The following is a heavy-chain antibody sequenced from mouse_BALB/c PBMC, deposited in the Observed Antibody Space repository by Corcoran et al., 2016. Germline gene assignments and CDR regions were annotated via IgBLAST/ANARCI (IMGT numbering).Heavy chain of an antibody. J-gene: IGHJ3*01. CDR1: GYTFTSYY. V-gene: IGHV1S56*01. Sequence: QVQLQQSGPELVKPGASVKMSCKASGYTFTSYYIHWVKQRPGQGLEWIGWIYPGDGSTKYNEKFKGKTTLTADKSSSTAYMLLSSLTSEDSAIYFCANPTLGFFAYWGQGTLVTVSA. CDR2: IYPGDGST. D-gene: IGHD2-14*01. CDR3: ANPTLGFFAY.